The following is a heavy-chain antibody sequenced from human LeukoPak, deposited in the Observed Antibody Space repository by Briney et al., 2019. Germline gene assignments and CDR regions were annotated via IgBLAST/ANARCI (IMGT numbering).Heavy chain of an antibody. CDR1: GGSITTYY. Sequence: SETLSLTCTVSGGSITTYYWSWIRRPPGKGLEWIGYIYYSGSTNYNPSLKSRVTISVDTSNNQFSLKLSSVTAADTAVYYCARSTRSWFDPWGQGTLVTVSS. CDR2: IYYSGST. J-gene: IGHJ5*02. D-gene: IGHD3-10*01. V-gene: IGHV4-59*01. CDR3: ARSTRSWFDP.